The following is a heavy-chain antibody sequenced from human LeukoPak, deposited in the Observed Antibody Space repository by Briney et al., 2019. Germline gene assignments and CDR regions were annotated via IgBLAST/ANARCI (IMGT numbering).Heavy chain of an antibody. CDR1: GGSISGYF. J-gene: IGHJ5*01. V-gene: IGHV4-59*01. CDR3: AKFATVTVPNWLDF. D-gene: IGHD4-11*01. CDR2: IYYTGTA. Sequence: WETLSLTCTVSGGSISGYFWSWIRQPPGEGLQFIGYIYYTGTASYNPSLNSRVTMSVDTSKNQFSLKVTSVTAADTAIYYCAKFATVTVPNWLDFWGQGILVTVSS.